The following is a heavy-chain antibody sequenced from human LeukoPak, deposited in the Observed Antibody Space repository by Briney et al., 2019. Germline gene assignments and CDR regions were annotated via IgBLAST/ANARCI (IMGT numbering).Heavy chain of an antibody. V-gene: IGHV3-15*01. CDR2: IKSKTGGGTT. CDR3: TTDGYSGYEGLYDY. J-gene: IGHJ4*02. CDR1: AFTFSNTW. D-gene: IGHD5-12*01. Sequence: PGGSLRLSCAASAFTFSNTWMSWVRQAPEKGREWVVRIKSKTGGGTTNYAAPVKGRFIISRDDSKKTLYLQMNSLKTADTAVYYCTTDGYSGYEGLYDYWGEGTLVTVSS.